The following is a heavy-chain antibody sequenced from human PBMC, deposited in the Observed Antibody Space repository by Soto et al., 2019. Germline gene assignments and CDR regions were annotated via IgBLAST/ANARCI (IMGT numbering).Heavy chain of an antibody. CDR3: ARDQAVEDAFDI. Sequence: GASVKVSCKASGGTFSSYTISWVRQAPGQGLEWMGWISAYLGKTNYAQKLQGRVTMTTDKSTSTAYMELRSLRSDDTAVYYCARDQAVEDAFDIWGQGTMVTVSS. CDR1: GGTFSSYT. J-gene: IGHJ3*02. CDR2: ISAYLGKT. V-gene: IGHV1-18*01.